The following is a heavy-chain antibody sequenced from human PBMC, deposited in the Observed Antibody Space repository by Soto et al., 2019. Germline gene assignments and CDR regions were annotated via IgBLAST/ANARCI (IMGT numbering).Heavy chain of an antibody. D-gene: IGHD4-4*01. Sequence: SETLSLTCAVYGGSFSGYYWSWIRQPPGKGLEWIGEINHSGSTKYNPSLKSRVTMSVNKSKNQFPLKLSSVTAADTAVYYCARWNVYSNYEREYYYYGMDVWGQGTTVTVSS. CDR1: GGSFSGYY. J-gene: IGHJ6*02. CDR2: INHSGST. CDR3: ARWNVYSNYEREYYYYGMDV. V-gene: IGHV4-34*01.